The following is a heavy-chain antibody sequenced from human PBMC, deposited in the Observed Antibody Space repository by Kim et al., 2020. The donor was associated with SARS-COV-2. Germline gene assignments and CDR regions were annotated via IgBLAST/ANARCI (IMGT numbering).Heavy chain of an antibody. V-gene: IGHV3-13*01. CDR3: AGGSHYERYAFDI. CDR2: IDTNGDT. CDR1: GFTFTSYD. J-gene: IGHJ3*02. Sequence: GGSLRLSCAASGFTFTSYDMHWVRQATGKGLEWVSGIDTNGDTYYAGSVRGRFTIFRDNAKNSLCLQMNSLRAGDTAVYYCAGGSHYERYAFDIWGQVT. D-gene: IGHD4-4*01.